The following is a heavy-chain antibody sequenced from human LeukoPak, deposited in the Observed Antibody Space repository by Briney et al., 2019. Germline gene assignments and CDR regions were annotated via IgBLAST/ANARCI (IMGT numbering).Heavy chain of an antibody. J-gene: IGHJ4*02. CDR2: INPNSGDT. D-gene: IGHD6-19*01. V-gene: IGHV1-2*02. CDR3: ARGYSSGWYYLHY. Sequence: ASVKVSCKASGYTFTGCYMHWVRQAPGQGLEWMGWINPNSGDTNYAQKFQGRVTMTRDTSISKAYMELSRLRDDDTAEYYCARGYSSGWYYLHYWGQGTLVTVSS. CDR1: GYTFTGCY.